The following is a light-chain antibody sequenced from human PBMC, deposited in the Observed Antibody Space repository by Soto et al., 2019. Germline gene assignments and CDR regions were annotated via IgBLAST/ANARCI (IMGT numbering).Light chain of an antibody. CDR2: GAS. CDR1: QSVSSSY. J-gene: IGKJ1*01. Sequence: ESLLTQSPGTLSLSPGERATLSCRASQSVSSSYLAWYQQKPGQAPRLLIYGASSRATGIPDRFSGSGSGTDFTLTISRMEPEDFAVYYCQQYGSSPPWTFGQGTKVDIK. CDR3: QQYGSSPPWT. V-gene: IGKV3-20*01.